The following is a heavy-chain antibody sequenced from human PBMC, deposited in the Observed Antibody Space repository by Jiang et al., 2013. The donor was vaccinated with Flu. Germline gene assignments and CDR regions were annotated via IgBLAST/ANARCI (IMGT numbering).Heavy chain of an antibody. CDR2: IYWDDDK. D-gene: IGHD6-6*01. CDR3: AHILHPTPEYSSSHPVRTTSRRHYYFDY. V-gene: IGHV2-5*02. CDR1: GFSLSTSGVG. Sequence: KPTQTLTLTCTFSGFSLSTSGVGVGWIRQPPGKALEWLALIYWDDDKRYSPSLKSRLTITKDTSKNQVVLTMTNMDPVDTATYYCAHILHPTPEYSSSHPVRTTSRRHYYFDYWGQGTLVTVSS. J-gene: IGHJ4*02.